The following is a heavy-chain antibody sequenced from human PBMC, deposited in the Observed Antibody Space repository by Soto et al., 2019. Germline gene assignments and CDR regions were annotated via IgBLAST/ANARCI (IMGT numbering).Heavy chain of an antibody. D-gene: IGHD6-13*01. V-gene: IGHV6-1*01. CDR2: TYDRSKWYN. J-gene: IGHJ5*02. CDR1: GDSVSSNSAA. Sequence: SQTLALTCSISGDSVSSNSAAWDWIMQSPSRGVEWLGGTYDRSKWYNDYAVSVKSRITVNPDTSKNQFPLQLNSVTPEDTAVYYIAIEGAAGTGWFDPWGQGPMITVSS. CDR3: AIEGAAGTGWFDP.